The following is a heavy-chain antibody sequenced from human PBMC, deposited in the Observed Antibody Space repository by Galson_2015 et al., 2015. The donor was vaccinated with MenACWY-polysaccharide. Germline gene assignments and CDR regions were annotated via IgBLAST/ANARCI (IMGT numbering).Heavy chain of an antibody. D-gene: IGHD4-17*01. CDR1: GYTFTSYA. J-gene: IGHJ4*02. V-gene: IGHV7-4-1*02. CDR3: VRDPKHIATTVPMGRFDY. Sequence: SVKVSCKASGYTFTSYAMNWVRQAPGQGLEWLGWINTNTGNPTYAQGFTGRFVFSLDTSVSTAYLQISSLKAEDTAVYYCVRDPKHIATTVPMGRFDYWGQASLVTVSS. CDR2: INTNTGNP.